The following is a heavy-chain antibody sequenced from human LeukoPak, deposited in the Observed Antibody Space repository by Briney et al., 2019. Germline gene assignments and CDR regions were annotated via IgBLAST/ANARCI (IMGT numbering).Heavy chain of an antibody. CDR3: AKKAVALDY. Sequence: PGGSLRLSCAASGFSVSNNYMAWVRQAPGKGLEWVSVLYTSGNTDYADSVKGRFTISRDNSKNTLYLQMNSLRAEDTALYYRAKKAVALDYWGQGTLVTVSS. V-gene: IGHV3-53*01. CDR2: LYTSGNT. J-gene: IGHJ4*02. D-gene: IGHD6-19*01. CDR1: GFSVSNNY.